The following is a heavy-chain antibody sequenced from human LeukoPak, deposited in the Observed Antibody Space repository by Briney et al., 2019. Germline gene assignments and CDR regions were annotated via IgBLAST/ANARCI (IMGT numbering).Heavy chain of an antibody. V-gene: IGHV4-38-2*01. CDR2: IYHSGST. J-gene: IGHJ5*02. CDR3: ARKDVRYFGWLSDNWFDP. D-gene: IGHD3-9*01. CDR1: GYSICSGYY. Sequence: SETLSLTCAVSGYSICSGYYWGWIRQPPGKGLEWIGSIYHSGSTYYNPSLKSRVTISVDTSKNQFSLKLSSVTAADTAVYYCARKDVRYFGWLSDNWFDPWGQGTLVTVSS.